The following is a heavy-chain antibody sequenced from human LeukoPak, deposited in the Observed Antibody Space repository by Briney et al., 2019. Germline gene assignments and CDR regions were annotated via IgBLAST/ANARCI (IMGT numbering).Heavy chain of an antibody. CDR3: ARGRPYYYGSGAYYFDY. D-gene: IGHD3-10*01. J-gene: IGHJ4*02. Sequence: GGSLRLSCAASGFTVSSNYMSWVRQAPGKGLEWVSVIYSGGSTYYADSVKGRFTISRDNSKNTLYLQMNSLRAEDTAAYYCARGRPYYYGSGAYYFDYWGQGTLVTVSS. V-gene: IGHV3-53*01. CDR2: IYSGGST. CDR1: GFTVSSNY.